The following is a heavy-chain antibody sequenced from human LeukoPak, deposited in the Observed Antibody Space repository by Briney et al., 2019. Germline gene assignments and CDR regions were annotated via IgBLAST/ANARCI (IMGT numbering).Heavy chain of an antibody. V-gene: IGHV4-34*01. J-gene: IGHJ4*02. Sequence: PSETLSLTCGVNGGSFSAYYWNWIRQSPGKGLEWIGEISRSGGTNYNASLKSRVTISVDTSKNQLFLELTSVTAADTAMYYCASSRIFPGALHRGSIIKTRGPCDYWGQGTLVTVSS. CDR1: GGSFSAYY. CDR2: ISRSGGT. CDR3: ASSRIFPGALHRGSIIKTRGPCDY. D-gene: IGHD3-10*01.